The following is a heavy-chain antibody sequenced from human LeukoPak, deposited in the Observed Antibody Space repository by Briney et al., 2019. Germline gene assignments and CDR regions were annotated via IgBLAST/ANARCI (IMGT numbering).Heavy chain of an antibody. J-gene: IGHJ6*02. CDR3: AKGGLASTGYYYYGMDV. V-gene: IGHV3-23*01. CDR1: GFTFSSYA. D-gene: IGHD6-13*01. CDR2: ISGSGVST. Sequence: GGSLRLSCAASGFTFSSYAMNWVRQAPGKGLEWVSAISGSGVSTYYADSVKGRFTISRDNSKTTLYLQMNSLRAEDTAVYYCAKGGLASTGYYYYGMDVRGQGTTVTVSS.